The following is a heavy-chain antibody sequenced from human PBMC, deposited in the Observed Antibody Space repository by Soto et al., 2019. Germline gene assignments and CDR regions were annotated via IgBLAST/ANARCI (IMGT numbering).Heavy chain of an antibody. D-gene: IGHD6-13*01. CDR1: GFTFSSYV. CDR2: IWYDGSNK. J-gene: IGHJ4*02. CDR3: ARGHHIAAADGQEDYFDY. Sequence: PGGSLRLSCAASGFTFSSYVMHWVRQAPGKGLEWVAVIWYDGSNKYYADSVKGRFTISRDNSKNTLYLQMNSLRAEDTAVYYCARGHHIAAADGQEDYFDYWGQGTLVTVSS. V-gene: IGHV3-33*01.